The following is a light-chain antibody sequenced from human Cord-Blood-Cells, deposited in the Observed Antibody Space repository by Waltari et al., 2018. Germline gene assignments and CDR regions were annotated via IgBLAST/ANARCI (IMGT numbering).Light chain of an antibody. CDR3: QQRSNWPPYS. Sequence: EIVLTQSPATLSLSPGERATLSCRASQRISSYLAGYQQKPGQDPRLLLYDAANRDTGIPARFSGSGSWTDFTTTISSLEPEDFAVDYCQQRSNWPPYSFGQGTKLEIK. J-gene: IGKJ2*03. CDR1: QRISSY. V-gene: IGKV3-11*01. CDR2: DAA.